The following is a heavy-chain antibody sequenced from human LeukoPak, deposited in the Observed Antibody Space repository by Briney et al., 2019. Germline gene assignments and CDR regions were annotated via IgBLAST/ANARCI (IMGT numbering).Heavy chain of an antibody. CDR1: GYTFTSYD. D-gene: IGHD2/OR15-2a*01. Sequence: GASVKVSCKASGYTFTSYDINWVRQATGQGLEWMGWMNPNSGNTGYAQKFQGRVTITRNTSISTAYMEPSSLRSEDTAVYYCARDFQTEAPDYWGQGTLVTVSS. V-gene: IGHV1-8*03. J-gene: IGHJ4*02. CDR2: MNPNSGNT. CDR3: ARDFQTEAPDY.